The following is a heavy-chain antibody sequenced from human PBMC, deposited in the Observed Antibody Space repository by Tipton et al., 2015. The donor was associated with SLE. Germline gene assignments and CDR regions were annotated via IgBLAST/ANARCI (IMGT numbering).Heavy chain of an antibody. V-gene: IGHV3-33*01. CDR1: GFTLNKYG. Sequence: RSLRLSCATSGFTLNKYGVHWVRQAPGKGLEWVALIWPDGNTVFYGDSVKGRFTISRDISKNTLYLQMNSLRAEDTAVYYCARRGLTFNYYYYMDVWGKGTTVTVSS. CDR2: IWPDGNTV. D-gene: IGHD1-20*01. CDR3: ARRGLTFNYYYYMDV. J-gene: IGHJ6*03.